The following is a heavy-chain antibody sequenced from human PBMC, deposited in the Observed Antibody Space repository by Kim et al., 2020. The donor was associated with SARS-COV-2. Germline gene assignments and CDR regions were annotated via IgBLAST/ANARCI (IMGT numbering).Heavy chain of an antibody. CDR3: AKWGGPLLWFGELDFDYYYGMDV. CDR1: GFTFSSYG. Sequence: GGSLRLSCAASGFTFSSYGMHWVRQAPGKGLEWVAVISYDGSNKYYADSVKGRFTISRDNSKNTLYLQMNSLRAEDTAVYYCAKWGGPLLWFGELDFDYYYGMDVWGQGTTVTVSS. D-gene: IGHD3-10*01. J-gene: IGHJ6*02. V-gene: IGHV3-30*18. CDR2: ISYDGSNK.